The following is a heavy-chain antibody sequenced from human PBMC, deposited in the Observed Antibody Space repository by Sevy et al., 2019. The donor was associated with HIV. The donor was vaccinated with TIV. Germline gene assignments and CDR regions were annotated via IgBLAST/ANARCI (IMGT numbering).Heavy chain of an antibody. D-gene: IGHD3-10*01. Sequence: ASVKVSCKASGGTFSSYAISWVRQAPRQGLEWMGGIIPIFGTANYAQKFQGRVTITADESTSTAYMELSSLRSEDTAVYYCARGGHRISGGWDYWGQGTLVTVSS. CDR1: GGTFSSYA. V-gene: IGHV1-69*13. J-gene: IGHJ4*02. CDR3: ARGGHRISGGWDY. CDR2: IIPIFGTA.